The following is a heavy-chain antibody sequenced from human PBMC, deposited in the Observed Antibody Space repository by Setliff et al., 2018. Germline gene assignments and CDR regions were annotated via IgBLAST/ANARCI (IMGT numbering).Heavy chain of an antibody. Sequence: LSLTCAVYGGSFSGYYWSWIRQPPGKGLEWIGEINHSGSTNYNPSLKSRVTISVDTSKNQFSLKLSSVTAADTAVYYCARKSRNIVVVPAAVIYYYYYYMDVWGKGTTVTVSS. CDR2: INHSGST. V-gene: IGHV4-34*01. CDR1: GGSFSGYY. D-gene: IGHD2-2*01. CDR3: ARKSRNIVVVPAAVIYYYYYYMDV. J-gene: IGHJ6*03.